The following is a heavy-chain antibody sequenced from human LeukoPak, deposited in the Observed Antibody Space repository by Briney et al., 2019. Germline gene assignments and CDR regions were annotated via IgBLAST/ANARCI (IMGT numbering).Heavy chain of an antibody. CDR2: ISYDGSNK. CDR1: GFTFSSYG. V-gene: IGHV3-30*18. Sequence: GRSLRLSCAASGFTFSSYGMHWVRQAPGKGLEWVAVISYDGSNKYYADSVKGRFTISRDNSKNTLYLQMNSLRAEDTAVYYCAKDGTDRGLEGYFDYWGQGTLVTVSS. J-gene: IGHJ4*02. CDR3: AKDGTDRGLEGYFDY. D-gene: IGHD2-8*02.